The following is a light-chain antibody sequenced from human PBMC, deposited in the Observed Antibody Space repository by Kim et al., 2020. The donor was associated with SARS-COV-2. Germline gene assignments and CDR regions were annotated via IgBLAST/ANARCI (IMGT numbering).Light chain of an antibody. CDR1: NIGSKG. CDR2: YDN. Sequence: APGKTARITCGGNNIGSKGVHWYQQKPGQAPVLVIYYDNDRPSGIPERFSGSNSGNTATLTISRVEAGDEADYYCQVWDTNSDHPVFGGGTQLTVL. J-gene: IGLJ2*01. V-gene: IGLV3-21*04. CDR3: QVWDTNSDHPV.